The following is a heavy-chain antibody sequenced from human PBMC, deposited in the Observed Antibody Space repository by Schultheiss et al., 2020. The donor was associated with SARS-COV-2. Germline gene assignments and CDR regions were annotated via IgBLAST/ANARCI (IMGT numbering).Heavy chain of an antibody. D-gene: IGHD2-2*01. Sequence: GGSLRLSCAASGFTFSSYSMNWVRQAPGKGLEWVSSISSSSSYIYYADSVKGRFTISRDNSKNTLYLHMNSLRAEDTATYYCARVREGEFQLATLDYWGQGTLVTVSS. V-gene: IGHV3-21*01. CDR2: ISSSSSYI. CDR1: GFTFSSYS. CDR3: ARVREGEFQLATLDY. J-gene: IGHJ4*02.